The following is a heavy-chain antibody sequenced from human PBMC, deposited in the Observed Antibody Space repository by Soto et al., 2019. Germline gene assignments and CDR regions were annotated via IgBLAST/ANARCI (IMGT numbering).Heavy chain of an antibody. D-gene: IGHD2-2*01. CDR3: ASVTYCSSTSCSKGWFDP. Sequence: GGSLRLSCAASGFTFSSYSINWVRQAPWKGLEWVSSISSSSSYIYYADSVKGRFTISRDNAKNSLYLQMNSLRAEDTAVYYCASVTYCSSTSCSKGWFDPWGQRTLVTVSS. CDR2: ISSSSSYI. CDR1: GFTFSSYS. V-gene: IGHV3-21*01. J-gene: IGHJ5*02.